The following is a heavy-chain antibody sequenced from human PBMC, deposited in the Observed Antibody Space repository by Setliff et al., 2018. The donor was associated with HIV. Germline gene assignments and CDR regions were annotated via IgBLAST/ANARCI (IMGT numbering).Heavy chain of an antibody. J-gene: IGHJ4*02. D-gene: IGHD3-10*02. CDR2: INGGTTT. CDR3: AGVFGPFDY. V-gene: IGHV3-53*01. CDR1: GFAFSDYD. Sequence: GGSLRLSCATSGFAFSDYDFHWVRQAPGKGLEWVSVINGGTTTYYADSVKGRFTISRDNSKNTLYLQMNSLRAEDTAVYYCAGVFGPFDYWGQGTLVTVSS.